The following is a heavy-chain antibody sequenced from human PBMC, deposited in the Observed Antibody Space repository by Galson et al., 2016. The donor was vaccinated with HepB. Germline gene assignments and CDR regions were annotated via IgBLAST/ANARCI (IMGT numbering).Heavy chain of an antibody. Sequence: SCKASGYTFTHYYMHWVRQAPGQGLEWMGWIDPNNGATKYAQKFQGWVTMTRDTSIDTLYMELRRLTSDDTAVYYCAIGSGGYCTGGKCHYYFYYMDVWGQRTTVTVS. CDR2: IDPNNGAT. D-gene: IGHD2-8*02. CDR1: GYTFTHYY. V-gene: IGHV1-2*04. J-gene: IGHJ6*02. CDR3: AIGSGGYCTGGKCHYYFYYMDV.